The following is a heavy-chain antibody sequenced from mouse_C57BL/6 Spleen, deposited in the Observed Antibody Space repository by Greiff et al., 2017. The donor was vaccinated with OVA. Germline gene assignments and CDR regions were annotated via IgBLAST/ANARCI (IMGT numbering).Heavy chain of an antibody. J-gene: IGHJ4*01. Sequence: EVQLQESGPGLVKPSQSLSLTCSVPGYSITSGYYWNWIRQFPGNKLEWMGYISYDGSNNYNPSLKNRISITRDTSKNQFFLKLNSVTTEDTATYYCARALLFLMDYWGQGTSVTVSS. V-gene: IGHV3-6*01. CDR2: ISYDGSN. CDR1: GYSITSGYY. CDR3: ARALLFLMDY. D-gene: IGHD1-1*01.